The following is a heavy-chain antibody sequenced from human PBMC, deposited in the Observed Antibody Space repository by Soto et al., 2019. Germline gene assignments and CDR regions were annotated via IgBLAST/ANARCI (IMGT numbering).Heavy chain of an antibody. Sequence: SETLSLTCTVSGCSICSSSYYWGWIRQPPGKGLEWIGSIYYSGSTYYTPSLKSRVTISVDTSKNQFSLKLSSVTAADTAVYYCAIEPGDIVVVVAAYRDAFDNWGQGTMVTVSS. CDR1: GCSICSSSYY. CDR2: IYYSGST. D-gene: IGHD2-15*01. V-gene: IGHV4-39*07. CDR3: AIEPGDIVVVVAAYRDAFDN. J-gene: IGHJ3*02.